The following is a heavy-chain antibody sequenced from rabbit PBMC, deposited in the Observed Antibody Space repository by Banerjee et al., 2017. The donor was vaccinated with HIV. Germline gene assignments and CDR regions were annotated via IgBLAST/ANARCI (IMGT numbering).Heavy chain of an antibody. Sequence: QSLEESGGDLVKPGASLTLTCTAPGFSFGRSYWRCWIRQAPGKGLEWIACINTSSGNTVYASWAKGRFTISKTSWTTVTLQMTSLTAADTATYLCARFVGDHYVELWGQGTLVTVS. CDR3: ARFVGDHYVEL. D-gene: IGHD2-1*01. CDR2: INTSSGNT. J-gene: IGHJ6*01. V-gene: IGHV1S40*01. CDR1: GFSFGRSYW.